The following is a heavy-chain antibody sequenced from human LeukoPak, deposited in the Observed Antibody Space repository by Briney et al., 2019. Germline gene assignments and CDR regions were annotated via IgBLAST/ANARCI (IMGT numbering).Heavy chain of an antibody. CDR3: TREFTSTSGD. Sequence: MPSETLSLTCTVSGDSVSSPSHHWAWIRQPPGKGLEWIASIYYTGNTYYNPSLKSRLSISIDASKNYFSLTLSSVTAADTAVYFCTREFTSTSGDWGQGTLVTVSS. V-gene: IGHV4-39*02. CDR1: GDSVSSPSHH. J-gene: IGHJ4*02. CDR2: IYYTGNT. D-gene: IGHD1-1*01.